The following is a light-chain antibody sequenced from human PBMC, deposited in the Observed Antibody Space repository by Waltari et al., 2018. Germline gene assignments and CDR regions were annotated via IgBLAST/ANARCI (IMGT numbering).Light chain of an antibody. CDR3: QQYKTFPHT. Sequence: DIRMTQSPSLLSASVGDRVPITCRASQDISNYLAWFHQKPGKAPMPLIYAAVSLQNGVPSRFSGGGSGTDFTLTISTLQPEDFATYYCQQYKTFPHTFGPGTKVDIK. CDR2: AAV. CDR1: QDISNY. V-gene: IGKV1-16*01. J-gene: IGKJ3*01.